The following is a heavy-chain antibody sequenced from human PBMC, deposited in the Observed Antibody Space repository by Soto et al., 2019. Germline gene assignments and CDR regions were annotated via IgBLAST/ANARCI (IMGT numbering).Heavy chain of an antibody. Sequence: PSQTLSLTCAISGDSVSSNSAAWNWIRQSPSRGLEWLGRTYYRSKWYNDYAVSVKSRITINPDTSKNQFSLQLNSVTPEDTAVYYCVRGSCPGGRCDMGPAFDYWGRGTLVTVSS. V-gene: IGHV6-1*01. J-gene: IGHJ4*02. D-gene: IGHD2-15*01. CDR3: VRGSCPGGRCDMGPAFDY. CDR2: TYYRSKWYN. CDR1: GDSVSSNSAA.